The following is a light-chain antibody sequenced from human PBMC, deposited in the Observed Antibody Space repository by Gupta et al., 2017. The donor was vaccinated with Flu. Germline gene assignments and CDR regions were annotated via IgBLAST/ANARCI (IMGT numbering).Light chain of an antibody. CDR1: SGHSSYA. CDR2: LNSDGSH. J-gene: IGLJ3*02. CDR3: QTWCTGSGV. Sequence: GKLTCTLSSGHSSYAIAWHQQQPEKGPRYLMTLNSDGSHSKGDGIPDRFSGSSSGAERYLTISSLQSEDEADYYCQTWCTGSGVFVVGTKLT. V-gene: IGLV4-69*01.